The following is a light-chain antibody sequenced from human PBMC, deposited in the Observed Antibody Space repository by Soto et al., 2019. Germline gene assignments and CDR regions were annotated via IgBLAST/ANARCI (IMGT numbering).Light chain of an antibody. J-gene: IGKJ1*01. Sequence: EIVMTQSPATLSVSPGERATLSCRASQGVSSNLAWYQQKPGQAPRLLIYGASTRATGIPARFSGSGSGTEFTITISSLQSEDFAVYYCQQYNNWPLTFGQGTKVEIK. V-gene: IGKV3-15*01. CDR1: QGVSSN. CDR2: GAS. CDR3: QQYNNWPLT.